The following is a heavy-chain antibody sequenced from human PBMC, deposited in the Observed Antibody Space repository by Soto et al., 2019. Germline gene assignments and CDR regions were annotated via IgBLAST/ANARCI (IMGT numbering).Heavy chain of an antibody. J-gene: IGHJ6*02. CDR2: IYYSGST. CDR3: ARDSTGRDYYGMDV. CDR1: GGSISSGGYY. D-gene: IGHD1-1*01. V-gene: IGHV4-31*03. Sequence: QVQLQESGPGLVKPSQTLSLTCTVSGGSISSGGYYWSWIRQHPGKGLEWIGYIYYSGSTYYNPYRKGRVTISVDQSKNQFSLKLSSVTAADTAVYYCARDSTGRDYYGMDVWGQGTTVTGSS.